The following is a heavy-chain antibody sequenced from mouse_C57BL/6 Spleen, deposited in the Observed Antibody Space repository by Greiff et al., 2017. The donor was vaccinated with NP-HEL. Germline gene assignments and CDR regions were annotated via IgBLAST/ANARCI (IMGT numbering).Heavy chain of an antibody. V-gene: IGHV1-54*01. Sequence: VQLQQSGAELVRPGTSVKVSCKASGYAFTNYLIEWVKQRPGQGLEWIGVINPGSGGTNSNEKFKGKATLTADKSSSTAYMQLSSLTSEDSAVYFCARGYGKRFYAMDYWGQGTSVTVSS. CDR1: GYAFTNYL. D-gene: IGHD2-1*01. CDR2: INPGSGGT. CDR3: ARGYGKRFYAMDY. J-gene: IGHJ4*01.